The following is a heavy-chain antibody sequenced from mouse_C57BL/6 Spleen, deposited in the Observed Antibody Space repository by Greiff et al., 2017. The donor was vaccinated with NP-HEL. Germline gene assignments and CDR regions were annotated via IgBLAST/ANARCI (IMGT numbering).Heavy chain of an antibody. CDR1: GFTFSSYA. J-gene: IGHJ3*01. D-gene: IGHD1-1*01. V-gene: IGHV5-4*01. CDR2: ISDGGSYT. Sequence: EVQVVESGGGLVKPGGSLKLSCAASGFTFSSYAMSWVRQTPEKRLEWVATISDGGSYTYYPDNVKGRFTISRDNAKNNLYLQMSHLKSEDTAMYYCASPYYGSSWFAYWGQGTLVTVSA. CDR3: ASPYYGSSWFAY.